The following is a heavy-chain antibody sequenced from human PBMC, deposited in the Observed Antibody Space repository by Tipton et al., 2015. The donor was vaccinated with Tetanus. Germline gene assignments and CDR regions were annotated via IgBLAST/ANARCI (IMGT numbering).Heavy chain of an antibody. Sequence: GLVKPSETLSLICTVSGGSMNSYYWSWIRQPPGKGLEWIGYIYYTGSTNYNPSLKSGVTISLDTSKNQFSLKLTSVSAADTAVYYCARLTGHSMDVVDYYYFGMDVWGQGTEVTVSS. CDR1: GGSMNSYY. J-gene: IGHJ6*02. CDR2: IYYTGST. CDR3: ARLTGHSMDVVDYYYFGMDV. V-gene: IGHV4-59*01. D-gene: IGHD2-21*01.